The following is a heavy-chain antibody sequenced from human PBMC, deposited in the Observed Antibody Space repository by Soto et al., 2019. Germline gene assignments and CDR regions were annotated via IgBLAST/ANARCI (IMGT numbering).Heavy chain of an antibody. V-gene: IGHV4-30-2*01. CDR3: ARAHYGDFGYGMDV. J-gene: IGHJ6*02. CDR2: MYHSGST. CDR1: GGSISSGGYS. D-gene: IGHD4-17*01. Sequence: SETLSLTCAVSGGSISSGGYSWSWIRQPPGKGLEWIGYMYHSGSTYYNPSLKSRVTISIDRSKNQFSLKLSSVTAADTAVYYCARAHYGDFGYGMDVWGQGTTVTVSS.